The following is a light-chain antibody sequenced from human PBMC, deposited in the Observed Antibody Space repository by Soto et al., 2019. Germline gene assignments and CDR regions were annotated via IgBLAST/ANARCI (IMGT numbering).Light chain of an antibody. CDR1: QSVSSSY. CDR2: GAS. J-gene: IGKJ4*01. V-gene: IGKV3-20*01. CDR3: QQYGSSPLT. Sequence: EIVLTQSPGTLSLSPGERATLSCRASQSVSSSYLAWYQQKPGQAPRLLIYGASSRATGIPDRFSGSASGTYFSLTISRLAPEDFAVYYCQQYGSSPLTFGGRTKVEIK.